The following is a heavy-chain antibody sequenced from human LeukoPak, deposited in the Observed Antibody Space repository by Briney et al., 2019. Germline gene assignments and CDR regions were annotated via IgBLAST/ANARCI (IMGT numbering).Heavy chain of an antibody. J-gene: IGHJ6*02. CDR1: GYTFTGYY. CDR3: AGDTIISGSYQNYYYGMDV. D-gene: IGHD1-26*01. Sequence: APVKVSCKASGYTFTGYYMHWVRQAPGQGLEWMGWVNPNSGNSGYAQKFQGRVTMTTDTSTSTAYMELRSLRSDDTAVYYCAGDTIISGSYQNYYYGMDVWGQGTTVTVSS. CDR2: VNPNSGNS. V-gene: IGHV1-2*02.